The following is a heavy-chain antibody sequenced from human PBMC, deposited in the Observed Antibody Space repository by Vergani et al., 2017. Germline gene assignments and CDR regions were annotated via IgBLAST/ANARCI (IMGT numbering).Heavy chain of an antibody. Sequence: EVQLVESGGGLVQPGGSLKLSCAASGFTFSGSAMHWVRQASGKGLAWVGLIRSKANSYATAYAASVKGRFTISRDDSKNTAYLQMNSLKTEDTAVYYCTSLVWYRSGWYGYWGQGTLVTVSS. D-gene: IGHD6-19*01. CDR2: IRSKANSYAT. J-gene: IGHJ4*02. V-gene: IGHV3-73*01. CDR1: GFTFSGSA. CDR3: TSLVWYRSGWYGY.